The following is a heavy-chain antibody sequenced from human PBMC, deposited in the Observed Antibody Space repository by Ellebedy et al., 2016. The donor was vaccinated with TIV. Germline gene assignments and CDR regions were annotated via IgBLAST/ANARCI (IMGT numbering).Heavy chain of an antibody. Sequence: SETLSLTCTVSGGSISSYYWSWIRQPPGKGLEWIGYIYYSGSTNYNPSLKSRVTISVDTSKDQFSLKLSSVTAADTAVYYCAADSSSWWYNWFDPWGQGTLVTVSS. D-gene: IGHD6-13*01. J-gene: IGHJ5*02. CDR3: AADSSSWWYNWFDP. CDR2: IYYSGST. V-gene: IGHV4-59*12. CDR1: GGSISSYY.